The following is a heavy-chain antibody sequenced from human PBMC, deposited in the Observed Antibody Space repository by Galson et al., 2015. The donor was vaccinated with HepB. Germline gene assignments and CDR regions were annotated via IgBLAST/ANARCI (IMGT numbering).Heavy chain of an antibody. Sequence: QSGAEVKKPGESLKISCKGSGYSFTSYWIAWVRQLPGKGLEWMGIIYPGDSDTRYSPSFQGQVTISADKSISTAYLQWSSLKASDTAMYYCARPREMASIGGSGFDYWGQGTLVTVSP. CDR3: ARPREMASIGGSGFDY. CDR1: GYSFTSYW. J-gene: IGHJ4*02. CDR2: IYPGDSDT. V-gene: IGHV5-51*01. D-gene: IGHD5-24*01.